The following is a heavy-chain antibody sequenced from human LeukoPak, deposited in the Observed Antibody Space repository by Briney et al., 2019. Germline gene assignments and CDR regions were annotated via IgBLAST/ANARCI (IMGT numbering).Heavy chain of an antibody. D-gene: IGHD3-3*01. CDR1: GYTFTSYD. J-gene: IGHJ4*02. CDR3: ARGPYYDLWSGYYRGDYFDY. Sequence: ASVKVSCKASGYTFTSYDINWVRQATGQGLEWMGWMNPNSGNTGYAQKFQGRVTITRNTSISTAYMELSSLRSEDTAVYYCARGPYYDLWSGYYRGDYFDYWGQGTLVTVSS. V-gene: IGHV1-8*03. CDR2: MNPNSGNT.